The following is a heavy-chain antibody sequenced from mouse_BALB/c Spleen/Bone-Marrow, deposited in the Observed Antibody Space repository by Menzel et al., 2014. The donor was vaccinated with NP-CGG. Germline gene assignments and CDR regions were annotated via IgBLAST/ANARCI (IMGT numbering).Heavy chain of an antibody. Sequence: DVKLVESGGGLVQPGGSRKLSCAASGFTFSDYGMAWVRQAPGKGPEWVAFISNLAYSIYYADTVTGRFTISRENAKNTLYLEMSSLRSEDTAMYYCARDRGRYRYFDVWGAGTTVTVSS. CDR1: GFTFSDYG. D-gene: IGHD3-1*01. J-gene: IGHJ1*01. CDR3: ARDRGRYRYFDV. V-gene: IGHV5-15*02. CDR2: ISNLAYSI.